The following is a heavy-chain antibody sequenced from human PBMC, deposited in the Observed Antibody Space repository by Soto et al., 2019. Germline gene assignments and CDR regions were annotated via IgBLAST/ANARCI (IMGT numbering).Heavy chain of an antibody. CDR2: ISSSGSTI. CDR1: GFTFSVYY. V-gene: IGHV3-11*01. Sequence: PGGSLRLSCAASGFTFSVYYMSWIRQAPGKGLEWVSYISSSGSTIYYADSVKGRFTVSRDNAKNSLYLQMNSLRAEDTAVYYCARDPYGDYAERYFDYWGQGTLVTVSS. CDR3: ARDPYGDYAERYFDY. J-gene: IGHJ4*02. D-gene: IGHD4-17*01.